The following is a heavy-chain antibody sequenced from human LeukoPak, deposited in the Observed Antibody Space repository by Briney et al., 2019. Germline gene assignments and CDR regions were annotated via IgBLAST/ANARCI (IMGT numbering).Heavy chain of an antibody. V-gene: IGHV4-4*07. J-gene: IGHJ4*02. Sequence: PSETLSLTCTVSGGSISSYYWTWIRQPAAKGLEWIGRIHTRGSTTYTPSLGSRVTMSGDTSKNQFSLTVSSVTAADTAVYYCAREGYTSSSGFDSWGRGTLVTVSS. CDR1: GGSISSYY. CDR3: AREGYTSSSGFDS. CDR2: IHTRGST. D-gene: IGHD2-15*01.